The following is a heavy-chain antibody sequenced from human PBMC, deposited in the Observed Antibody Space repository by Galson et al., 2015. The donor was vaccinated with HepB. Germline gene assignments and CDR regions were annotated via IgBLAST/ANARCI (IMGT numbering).Heavy chain of an antibody. D-gene: IGHD4-17*01. CDR2: IGTAGDT. Sequence: SLRLSCAASGFAFSTYDMHWVRQVTGKGLECVSAIGTAGDTYYPGSVKGRFTISRENAKNSLYLQMNSLRAGDTAVYYCAREDYGDSGGFDIWGQGTMVTVSS. CDR1: GFAFSTYD. CDR3: AREDYGDSGGFDI. J-gene: IGHJ3*02. V-gene: IGHV3-13*04.